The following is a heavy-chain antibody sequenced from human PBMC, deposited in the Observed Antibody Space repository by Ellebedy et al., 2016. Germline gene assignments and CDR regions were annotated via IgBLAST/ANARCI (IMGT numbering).Heavy chain of an antibody. CDR3: AKWNGDWHAFDV. J-gene: IGHJ3*01. CDR1: SDSVSNYY. V-gene: IGHV4-59*02. D-gene: IGHD1-1*01. CDR2: VFHTGTT. Sequence: GSLRLSCTVSSDSVSNYYWNWMRRPLGKGLEWIGFVFHTGTTSYNPSLRGRVSMSVDTSKNQFSLRLTSVTAADTAVYYCAKWNGDWHAFDVWGQGTMVTVSS.